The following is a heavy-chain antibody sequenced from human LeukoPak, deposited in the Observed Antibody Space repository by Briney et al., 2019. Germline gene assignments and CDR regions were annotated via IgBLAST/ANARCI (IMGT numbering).Heavy chain of an antibody. CDR1: GYTFTSYG. J-gene: IGHJ6*02. D-gene: IGHD3-10*01. CDR2: ISAYIGNK. CDR3: SRVSITMVRGDITPTYGMDV. Sequence: ASVTVSFMASGYTFTSYGINWLGQAPGQGLEWMGWISAYIGNKNYPQKLVGRVTMTTDKSTSKACMERRSVRSDGRAAYYCSRVSITMVRGDITPTYGMDVWCQGPAVTVTS. V-gene: IGHV1-18*01.